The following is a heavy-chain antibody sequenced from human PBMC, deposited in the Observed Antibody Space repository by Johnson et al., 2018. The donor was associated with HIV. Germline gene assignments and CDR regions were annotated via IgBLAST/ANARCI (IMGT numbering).Heavy chain of an antibody. CDR1: GFTVSSNY. CDR3: AREIIAARPSAFDI. CDR2: IYSGGST. J-gene: IGHJ3*02. D-gene: IGHD6-6*01. Sequence: VQLVESGGGLVQPVGSLRLSCAASGFTVSSNYMSWVRQAPGKGLEWVSVIYSGGSTYYADSVKGRFTISRDNSKNTLYLQMNSLRAEDTAVYYCAREIIAARPSAFDIWGQGTMVTVSS. V-gene: IGHV3-66*02.